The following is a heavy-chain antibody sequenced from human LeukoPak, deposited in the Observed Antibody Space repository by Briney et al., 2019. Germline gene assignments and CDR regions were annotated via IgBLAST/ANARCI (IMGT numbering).Heavy chain of an antibody. Sequence: SETLSLTCTVSGGSISSGGYYWSWIRQHPGKGLEWIGYIYYSGSTYYNPSLKSRVTISVDTSKNQFSLKLSSVTAADTAVYYCARHSLIAAAGDYYYYYMDVWGKGTTVTVSS. CDR2: IYYSGST. CDR1: GGSISSGGYY. J-gene: IGHJ6*03. CDR3: ARHSLIAAAGDYYYYYMDV. D-gene: IGHD6-13*01. V-gene: IGHV4-31*03.